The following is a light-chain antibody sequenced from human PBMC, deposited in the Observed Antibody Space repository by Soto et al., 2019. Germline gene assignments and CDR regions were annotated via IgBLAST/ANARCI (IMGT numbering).Light chain of an antibody. V-gene: IGKV3-20*01. CDR3: EYYGSSIT. CDR2: RTS. J-gene: IGKJ4*01. Sequence: EIVLTQSPGTLSLSPGERVTPSCRASQSISNNHLAWYQQKPGQAPRLLIHRTSNRATGIPDRFSGSGSRTDFTLSFSRLEPEDFAVYYCEYYGSSITFGGGTKVEIK. CDR1: QSISNNH.